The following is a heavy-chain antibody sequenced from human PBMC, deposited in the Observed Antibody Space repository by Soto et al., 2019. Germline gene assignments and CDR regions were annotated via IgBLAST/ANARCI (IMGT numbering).Heavy chain of an antibody. Sequence: QLQLQESGPGLVKPSETLSLTCTVSGDSISSSYYWGWVRQPPGKGLECIGAVYYTGFTYYNPSLQSRLTISLETSKNQFSLRLSSVTAADTAIYYCARLTVVVIALGYFDPWGPGTLVTVSS. CDR1: GDSISSSYY. D-gene: IGHD2-21*01. CDR2: VYYTGFT. J-gene: IGHJ5*02. V-gene: IGHV4-39*01. CDR3: ARLTVVVIALGYFDP.